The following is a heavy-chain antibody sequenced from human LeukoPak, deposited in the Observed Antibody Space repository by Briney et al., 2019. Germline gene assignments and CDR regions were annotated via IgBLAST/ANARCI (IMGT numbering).Heavy chain of an antibody. V-gene: IGHV3-23*01. CDR3: AKDISTSSSYYMDV. CDR2: ISGSGGGT. D-gene: IGHD6-6*01. J-gene: IGHJ6*03. CDR1: GFTFSSYG. Sequence: GGSLRLSCAASGFTFSSYGMSWVRQAPGKGLEWVSAISGSGGGTSYAGSVKGRFTISRDNLKNTLYLQMNSLRAEDTAIYYCAKDISTSSSYYMDVWGKGTTVTVSS.